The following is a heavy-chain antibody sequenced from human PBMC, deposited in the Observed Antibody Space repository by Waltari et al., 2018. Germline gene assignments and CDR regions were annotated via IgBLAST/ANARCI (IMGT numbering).Heavy chain of an antibody. CDR3: ARVATKTYSSPVPGRPYYYGMDV. J-gene: IGHJ6*02. V-gene: IGHV3-74*01. Sequence: EEPLVESGGGLAQPGESLRLACAASGLTFSRYWLDWVRQAPGKGLVWVSRSNSDGSITTYADSVKGRFTISRDNAKNTLYVQMNRLRAEDTAVYYCARVATKTYSSPVPGRPYYYGMDVWGQGTTVTVSS. CDR1: GLTFSRYW. D-gene: IGHD6-19*01. CDR2: SNSDGSIT.